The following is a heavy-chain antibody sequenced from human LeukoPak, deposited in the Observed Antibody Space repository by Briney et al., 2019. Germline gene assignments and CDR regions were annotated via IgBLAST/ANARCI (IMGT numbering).Heavy chain of an antibody. J-gene: IGHJ4*02. Sequence: PGGSLRLSCEASGFTFSACAMNWIRQAPGKVLEWVSSISDSGRNLYYADSVKGRFTISRDNAKDSLFLQMNSLRVEDTAVYYCAREPPGDVRSSSSSDLDYWGQGTLVTVSS. CDR3: AREPPGDVRSSSSSDLDY. CDR2: ISDSGRNL. D-gene: IGHD6-6*01. V-gene: IGHV3-21*01. CDR1: GFTFSACA.